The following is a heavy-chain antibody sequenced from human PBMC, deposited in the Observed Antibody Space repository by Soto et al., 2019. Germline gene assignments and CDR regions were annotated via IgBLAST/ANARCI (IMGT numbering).Heavy chain of an antibody. D-gene: IGHD2-2*01. CDR2: INSGKGNT. CDR1: GYTFTRYA. Sequence: QVQLVQSGAEVKKPGASVKVSCKASGYTFTRYAMHWVRQAPGQRLEWMGWINSGKGNTKYSEKFQGRVTITSDTSASTAHMGLSSLRSEDTAMYYCARAGDDCSAANCYVIDYWGQGTLVTVSS. V-gene: IGHV1-3*04. CDR3: ARAGDDCSAANCYVIDY. J-gene: IGHJ4*02.